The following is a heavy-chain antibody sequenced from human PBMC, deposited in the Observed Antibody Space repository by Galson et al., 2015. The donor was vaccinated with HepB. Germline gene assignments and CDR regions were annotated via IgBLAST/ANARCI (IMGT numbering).Heavy chain of an antibody. D-gene: IGHD3-22*01. Sequence: SGAEVKKPGESLRISCKGSGYSFTSYWISWVRQMPGKGLEWMGRIDPSDSYTNYSPSFQGHVTISADKSISTAYLQWSSLKASDTAMYYCARHGDSSGYYLSTIDYWGQGTLVTVSS. CDR3: ARHGDSSGYYLSTIDY. CDR2: IDPSDSYT. V-gene: IGHV5-10-1*01. J-gene: IGHJ4*02. CDR1: GYSFTSYW.